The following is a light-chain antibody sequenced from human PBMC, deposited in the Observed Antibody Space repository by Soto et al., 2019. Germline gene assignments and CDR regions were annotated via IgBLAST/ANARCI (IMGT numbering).Light chain of an antibody. CDR2: DVN. J-gene: IGLJ1*01. Sequence: QSALTQPASVSGSPGQSITISCTGTSSEIGSYNYVSWYQQHPGKAPKLMIYDVNNRPSGVSNRFSGSKSGNTASLTISGLQAEDEADYYCSSYTGSSTPYVFGAGTKLTVL. CDR1: SSEIGSYNY. CDR3: SSYTGSSTPYV. V-gene: IGLV2-14*01.